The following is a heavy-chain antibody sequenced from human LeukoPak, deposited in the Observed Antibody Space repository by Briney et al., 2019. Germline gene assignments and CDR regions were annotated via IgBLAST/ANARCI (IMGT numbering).Heavy chain of an antibody. CDR1: GFTFNNYV. Sequence: GGSLRLSCAASGFTFNNYVMSWVRQAPGKGLEWVSSISSSGDSTYYADSDSVKGRFTISRDNLKSTLYLQINSLRVEDTALYYCSKGGPRIDSWGQGTLITVSS. CDR2: ISSSGDST. CDR3: SKGGPRIDS. D-gene: IGHD3/OR15-3a*01. V-gene: IGHV3-23*01. J-gene: IGHJ4*02.